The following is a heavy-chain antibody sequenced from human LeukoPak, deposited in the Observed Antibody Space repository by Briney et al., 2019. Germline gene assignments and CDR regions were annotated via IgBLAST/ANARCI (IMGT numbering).Heavy chain of an antibody. CDR3: ARHPYYYGSGSYLGYRVDY. D-gene: IGHD3-10*01. CDR2: IYPGDSDT. J-gene: IGHJ4*02. CDR1: GYSFTSYW. Sequence: GESLKISCKGSGYSFTSYWIGWVRQMPGKGLEWMGIIYPGDSDTRYSPSFQGQVTISADKSISTAYLQWSSLKASDTAMYYCARHPYYYGSGSYLGYRVDYWGQGTLVTASS. V-gene: IGHV5-51*01.